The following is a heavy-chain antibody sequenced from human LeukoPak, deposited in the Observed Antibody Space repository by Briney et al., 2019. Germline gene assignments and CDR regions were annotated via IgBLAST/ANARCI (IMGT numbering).Heavy chain of an antibody. CDR2: ISHGGSA. CDR3: ARYSGSRWYGDLYYYYYMDV. CDR1: GGSISSYY. D-gene: IGHD6-13*01. V-gene: IGHV4-59*01. Sequence: SETLSLTCTVSGGSISSYYWSWIRQPPAKGLESIGYISHGGSAHYNPSLKSRVTMSIDTSKNHFSLRLTSVTAADTAMYYCARYSGSRWYGDLYYYYYMDVWGKGTTVTVSS. J-gene: IGHJ6*03.